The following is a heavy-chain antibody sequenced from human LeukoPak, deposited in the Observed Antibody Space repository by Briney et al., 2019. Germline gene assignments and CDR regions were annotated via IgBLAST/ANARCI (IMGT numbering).Heavy chain of an antibody. V-gene: IGHV3-21*01. CDR3: ARESAADFDY. CDR1: GFTFSSYS. J-gene: IGHJ4*02. CDR2: ISSSSSYI. Sequence: EGSLRLSCAASGFTFSSYSMNWVRQAPGKGLEWVSYISSSSSYIYYADSVKGRFTISRDNAKNSLYLQMNSLRAEDTAVYYCARESAADFDYWGQGTLVSVSS.